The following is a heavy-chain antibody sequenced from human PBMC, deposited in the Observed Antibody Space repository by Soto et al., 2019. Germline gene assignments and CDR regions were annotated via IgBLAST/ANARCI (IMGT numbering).Heavy chain of an antibody. Sequence: EIQVVEPGGGLVQPGGSLRLSCVGSGFTFSTAWMSWVRQAPGKGLEWVGQIRNQATGGTTDYGAPVKGRFTISRDDSKNTLYLQMNSLKLEDTALHYCTPWRVSAIHHWGQGTLVTVSS. D-gene: IGHD1-1*01. CDR3: TPWRVSAIHH. J-gene: IGHJ1*01. CDR1: GFTFSTAW. V-gene: IGHV3-15*01. CDR2: IRNQATGGTT.